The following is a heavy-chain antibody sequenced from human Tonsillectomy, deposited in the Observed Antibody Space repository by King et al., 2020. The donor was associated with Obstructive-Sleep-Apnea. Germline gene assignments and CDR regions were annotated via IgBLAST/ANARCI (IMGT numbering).Heavy chain of an antibody. J-gene: IGHJ5*02. CDR3: AKDTSTWFDP. V-gene: IGHV3-43*01. Sequence: EVQLVESGGVVVQPGGSLRLSCAASGFTFDDYTMHWVRQAPGKGLEWVSLISWDGGGTYYADSVKGRFTISRDNNKNSLYLQMNSLRTEDTALYYCAKDTSTWFDPWGQGTLVTVSS. CDR2: ISWDGGGT. CDR1: GFTFDDYT.